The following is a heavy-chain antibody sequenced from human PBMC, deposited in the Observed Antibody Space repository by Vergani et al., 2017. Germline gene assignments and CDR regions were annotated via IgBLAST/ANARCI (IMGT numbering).Heavy chain of an antibody. D-gene: IGHD3-10*01. J-gene: IGHJ5*02. CDR1: GYTFTSYY. V-gene: IGHV1-46*03. CDR2: INPSGGST. Sequence: QVQLVQSGAEVKKPGASVKVSCKASGYTFTSYYMHWVRQAPGQGLEWMGIINPSGGSTSYAQKFQGRVTMTRDTSTSTVYMGLSSLRSEDTAVYYCARDSAVITMVRGVIGWFDPWGQGTLVTVSS. CDR3: ARDSAVITMVRGVIGWFDP.